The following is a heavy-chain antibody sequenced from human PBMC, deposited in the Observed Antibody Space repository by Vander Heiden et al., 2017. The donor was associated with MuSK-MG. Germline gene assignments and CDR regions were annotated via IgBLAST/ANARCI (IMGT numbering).Heavy chain of an antibody. CDR2: IIPIFGTA. CDR1: GGPFSSYA. D-gene: IGHD3-22*01. V-gene: IGHV1-69*01. CDR3: ASRGEDSSGYLYYFDY. Sequence: QVQLVQPGAEVKKPRSSVKVSCKASGGPFSSYAISWVRQAPGQGLEWMGGIIPIFGTANYAQKFQGRVTITADESTSTAYMELSSLRSEDTAVYYCASRGEDSSGYLYYFDYWGQGTLVTVSS. J-gene: IGHJ4*02.